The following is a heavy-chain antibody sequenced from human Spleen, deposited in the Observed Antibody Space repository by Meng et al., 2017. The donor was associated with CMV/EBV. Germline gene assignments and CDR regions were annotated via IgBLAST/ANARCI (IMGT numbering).Heavy chain of an antibody. V-gene: IGHV1-18*01. D-gene: IGHD1-7*01. Sequence: ASVKVSCKASGYTFTTYDISWVRQAPGQGLEWVGWISAYNGNTNYAQKLQGRVTMTTDRSTNTVYMELRGLRSDDTAVYYCARGPRRGLELREWGQGTLVTVSS. CDR2: ISAYNGNT. CDR3: ARGPRRGLELRE. J-gene: IGHJ4*02. CDR1: GYTFTTYD.